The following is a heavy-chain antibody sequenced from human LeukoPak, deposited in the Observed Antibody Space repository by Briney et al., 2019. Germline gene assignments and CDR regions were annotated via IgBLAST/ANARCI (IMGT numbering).Heavy chain of an antibody. CDR2: IYTSGST. D-gene: IGHD3-22*01. Sequence: PSETLSLTCTVSGGSISSYYWSWIRQPAGKGLEWIGRIYTSGSTNYNPSLKSRVTMSVDTSKNQFSLKLSSVTAADTAVYYRAREIMASSGYHPTLDYYYMDVWGKGTTVTVSS. CDR3: AREIMASSGYHPTLDYYYMDV. V-gene: IGHV4-4*07. J-gene: IGHJ6*03. CDR1: GGSISSYY.